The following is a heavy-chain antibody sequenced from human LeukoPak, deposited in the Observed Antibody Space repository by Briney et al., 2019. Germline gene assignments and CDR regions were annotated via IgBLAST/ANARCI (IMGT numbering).Heavy chain of an antibody. V-gene: IGHV4-59*01. CDR2: IYYSGST. D-gene: IGHD1-26*01. J-gene: IGHJ4*02. CDR1: GGSMSNFY. Sequence: SETLSLTCTVSGGSMSNFYWSWIRQFPGKGLEWIGYIYYSGSTSYNPSLKSRVTISVDTSKNQFSLKLSSVTAADTAVYYCAREEALGSGSFDYWGQGTLVTVSS. CDR3: AREEALGSGSFDY.